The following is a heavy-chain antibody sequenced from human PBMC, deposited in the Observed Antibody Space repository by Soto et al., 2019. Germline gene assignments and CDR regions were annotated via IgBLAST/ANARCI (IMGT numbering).Heavy chain of an antibody. J-gene: IGHJ6*02. CDR1: GFTFSSYN. CDR3: ARSAGDYYGMDV. CDR2: ISSSSSYI. D-gene: IGHD3-10*01. Sequence: PGGSLRLSCAASGFTFSSYNMNWFRQAPGKGLECVSSISSSSSYIYYADSVKGRFTISRDNAKNSLYLQMNSLRAEDTAVYYCARSAGDYYGMDVWGQGTTVTVSS. V-gene: IGHV3-21*01.